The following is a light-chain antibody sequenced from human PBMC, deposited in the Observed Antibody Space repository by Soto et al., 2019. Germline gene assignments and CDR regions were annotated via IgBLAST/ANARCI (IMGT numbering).Light chain of an antibody. Sequence: QSALTQPRSVSGSPGQSVTISCTGTSSDVGGWNYVSWFQHHPGQAPQLMIYHVGERPSGVPDRFSGSKSGNTASLTISGVQAEDEADYYCCSYAGSYSWIFGGGTKLTVL. V-gene: IGLV2-11*01. CDR1: SSDVGGWNY. CDR3: CSYAGSYSWI. J-gene: IGLJ2*01. CDR2: HVG.